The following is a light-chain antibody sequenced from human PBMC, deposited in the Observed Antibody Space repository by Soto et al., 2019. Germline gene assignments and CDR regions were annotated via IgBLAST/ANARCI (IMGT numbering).Light chain of an antibody. V-gene: IGKV3-20*01. J-gene: IGKJ1*01. CDR3: QYYGTSPKP. CDR2: GAS. Sequence: EIVLTQSPGTLSLSPGERATLSCRASQSVSSSYLAWYQQEPGQAPRLLILGASSRATGIPDRFSGSGSGTDFTLTISRLEPEDFAVYYCQYYGTSPKPFGQGTKVDIK. CDR1: QSVSSSY.